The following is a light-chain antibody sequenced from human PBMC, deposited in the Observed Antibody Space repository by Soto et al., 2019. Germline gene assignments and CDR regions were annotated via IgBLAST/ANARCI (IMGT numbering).Light chain of an antibody. CDR2: GAS. Sequence: ETVMTQSPATLSVSPGERATLSCRASQSVNSNLAWYQQKSGQAPRLLIYGASTRATGIPVRFSGSGSGTEFTLTISSLQSEDSAVYYCQQYTYWPWTLGQWTKLEIK. V-gene: IGKV3-15*01. CDR1: QSVNSN. CDR3: QQYTYWPWT. J-gene: IGKJ1*01.